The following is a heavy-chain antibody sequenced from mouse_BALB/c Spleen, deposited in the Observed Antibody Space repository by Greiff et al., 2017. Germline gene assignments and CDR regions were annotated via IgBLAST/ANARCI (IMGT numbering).Heavy chain of an antibody. CDR2: ISYSGST. V-gene: IGHV3-2*02. D-gene: IGHD1-1*02. J-gene: IGHJ2*01. CDR1: GYSITSDYV. Sequence: EVKLQESGPGLVKPSQSLSLTCTVTGYSITSDYVWYWIRQFPGNKLEWMGYISYSGSTSYNPSLKSRISITRDTSKNQFFLQLNSVTTEDTATYYSATLWKGDYWGQGTTLTVSS. CDR3: ATLWKGDY.